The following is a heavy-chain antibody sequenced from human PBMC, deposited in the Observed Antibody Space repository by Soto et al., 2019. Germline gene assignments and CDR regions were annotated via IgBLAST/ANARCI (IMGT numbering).Heavy chain of an antibody. J-gene: IGHJ3*02. CDR2: IIPIFGTA. D-gene: IGHD3-22*01. CDR1: GGTFSSYA. CDR3: ARALLFYDSSGYYYAFDI. Sequence: QVQLVQSGAEVQKPGSSVKVSCKASGGTFSSYAISWVRQAPGQGLEWMGGIIPIFGTANYAQKFQGRVTITADESTSTAYMEMRSLRSEVTAVYYCARALLFYDSSGYYYAFDIWGQGTMVTVSS. V-gene: IGHV1-69*01.